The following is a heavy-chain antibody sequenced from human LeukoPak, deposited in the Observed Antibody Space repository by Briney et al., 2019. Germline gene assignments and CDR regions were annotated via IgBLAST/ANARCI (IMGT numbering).Heavy chain of an antibody. V-gene: IGHV3-33*01. D-gene: IGHD2-15*01. CDR3: ARDYRPYCSGRSCYSAY. J-gene: IGHJ4*02. Sequence: GGSLRLSCAASGFTFSSYDMHWVRQAPGQGLEWVAVIWYDGSNKYYADSVKGRLTISRDNSKNTVYLQMNGLRAEDTAVYYCARDYRPYCSGRSCYSAYWGQGTLVTVSS. CDR2: IWYDGSNK. CDR1: GFTFSSYD.